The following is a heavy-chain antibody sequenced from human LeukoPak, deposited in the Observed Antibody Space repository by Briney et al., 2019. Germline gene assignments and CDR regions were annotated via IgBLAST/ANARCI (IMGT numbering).Heavy chain of an antibody. V-gene: IGHV4-59*11. CDR3: SGGRSSRYSDY. Sequence: SETLSLTCIVSGAAMTSHHWNWIRQTPGKRLEWIGYIYHRANTNFITSYSSSLRSRVSMSVDMSKNHFSLSLTSVTAADTAIYYRSGGRSSRYSDYWGQGALVTVFS. CDR1: GAAMTSHH. D-gene: IGHD3-9*01. CDR2: IYHRANT. J-gene: IGHJ4*02.